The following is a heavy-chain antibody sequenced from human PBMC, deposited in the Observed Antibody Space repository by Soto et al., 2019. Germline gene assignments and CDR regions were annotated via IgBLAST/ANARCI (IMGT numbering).Heavy chain of an antibody. J-gene: IGHJ4*02. V-gene: IGHV4-31*03. CDR1: GGSISSGGYY. Sequence: QVQLQESGPGLVKPSQTLSLTCTVSGGSISSGGYYWSWIRQHPGKGLEWIGYIYYSGSTYYNPSLKIRVTISVDTSMTQFSLKLSSVTAADTAVYYCARERSGYYDGDYWGQGTLVTVSS. CDR2: IYYSGST. CDR3: ARERSGYYDGDY. D-gene: IGHD3-3*01.